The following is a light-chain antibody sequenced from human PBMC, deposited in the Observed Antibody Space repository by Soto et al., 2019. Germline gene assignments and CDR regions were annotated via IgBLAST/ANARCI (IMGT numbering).Light chain of an antibody. CDR3: MQGTHWPIT. Sequence: DVVMTQSPLSLPVTLGQPASISCRSNQSLVHSDGIAYFSWFQQRPGRSPRRLIYKVSNRDSGVPARFSGSGSGTDVALKISRVEAEDVWVYYFMQGTHWPITFGQGTRLEIK. J-gene: IGKJ5*01. CDR1: QSLVHSDGIAY. CDR2: KVS. V-gene: IGKV2-30*02.